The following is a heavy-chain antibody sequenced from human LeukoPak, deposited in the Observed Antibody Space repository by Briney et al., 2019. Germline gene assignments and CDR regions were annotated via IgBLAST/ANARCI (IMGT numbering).Heavy chain of an antibody. Sequence: HSGGSLRLSCAASGFTFSSYWMNWARQAPGKGLEWVASINHNENVNYYVDSVKGRFTISRDNAKNSLYLQMSNLRAEDTAVYFCARGGGLDVWGQGATVTVSS. CDR3: ARGGGLDV. J-gene: IGHJ6*02. CDR2: INHNENVN. CDR1: GFTFSSYW. D-gene: IGHD3-16*01. V-gene: IGHV3-7*03.